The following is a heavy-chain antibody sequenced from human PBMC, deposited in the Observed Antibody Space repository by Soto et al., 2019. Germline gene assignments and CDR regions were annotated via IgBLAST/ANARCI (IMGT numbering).Heavy chain of an antibody. Sequence: QVQLQESGPGRVRPSGALSVTCAVSGDSISRSHWWSLVRQSPGKGLEWIGEISHSGITNYNPSLKSRVTISGDKSKNQLSLKLTSVPAADTAVYYCARVRYDRSGFDHWGQGTLVSVSS. CDR1: GDSISRSHW. V-gene: IGHV4-4*02. D-gene: IGHD3-22*01. J-gene: IGHJ4*02. CDR3: ARVRYDRSGFDH. CDR2: ISHSGIT.